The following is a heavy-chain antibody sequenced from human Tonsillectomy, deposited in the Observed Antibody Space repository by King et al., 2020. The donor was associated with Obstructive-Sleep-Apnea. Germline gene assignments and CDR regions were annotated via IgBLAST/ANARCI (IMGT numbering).Heavy chain of an antibody. V-gene: IGHV4-39*07. Sequence: QLQESGPGLVKPSETLSLTCTVSGGSISSNSYWAWIRQPPGKGLEWIGHIYYSGSTYYNPSLKSRVTISVDTSKNQFSLELNSVTAADTAVYYCARADRDIAMGLFDYWGQGTLVTVSS. J-gene: IGHJ4*02. D-gene: IGHD5-18*01. CDR1: GGSISSNSY. CDR3: ARADRDIAMGLFDY. CDR2: IYYSGST.